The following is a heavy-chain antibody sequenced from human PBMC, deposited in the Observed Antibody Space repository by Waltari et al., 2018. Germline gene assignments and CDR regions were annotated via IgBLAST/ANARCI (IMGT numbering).Heavy chain of an antibody. J-gene: IGHJ4*02. Sequence: EVQLVDSGGGLVQPGGSLSLSCAASGLSFSGNWMSWVRQAPGRGLEWLANIKPDGSQQYYVDSVRGRFSISRDNAKNSLYLQLNSLRAEDTAIYYCARDFNWGWDFWGQGTLVTVSS. D-gene: IGHD7-27*01. V-gene: IGHV3-7*03. CDR1: GLSFSGNW. CDR2: IKPDGSQQ. CDR3: ARDFNWGWDF.